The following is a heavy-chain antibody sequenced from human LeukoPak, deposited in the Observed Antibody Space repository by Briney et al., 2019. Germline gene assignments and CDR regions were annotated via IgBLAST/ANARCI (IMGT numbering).Heavy chain of an antibody. CDR3: ARDSGSVPTRYYYYYMDV. Sequence: ASVRVSCKASGYTFTGYYMHWVRQAPGKGLEWMGRFDPEDGETIYAQKFQGRVTMTADTSTDTVYMELSSLRSEDTAVYYCARDSGSVPTRYYYYYMDVWGKGTTVTISS. CDR2: FDPEDGET. V-gene: IGHV1-24*01. J-gene: IGHJ6*03. D-gene: IGHD2-8*02. CDR1: GYTFTGYY.